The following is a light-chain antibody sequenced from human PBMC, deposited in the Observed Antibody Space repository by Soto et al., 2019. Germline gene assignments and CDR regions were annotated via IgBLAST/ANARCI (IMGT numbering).Light chain of an antibody. CDR3: QQSFSSPRT. V-gene: IGKV1-39*01. CDR2: TSS. J-gene: IGKJ1*01. Sequence: DIQMTKSPSSLSASVGDRVTITCRASQSISTYLNWYQQKPGKAPNLLIYTSSNLQPGVPSRFSGSGSGTDFTLAISSLQPEDFATYYCQQSFSSPRTFGQGTKVEI. CDR1: QSISTY.